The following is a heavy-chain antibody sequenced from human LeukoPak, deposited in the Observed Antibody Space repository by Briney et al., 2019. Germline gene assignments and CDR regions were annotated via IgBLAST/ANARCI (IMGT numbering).Heavy chain of an antibody. V-gene: IGHV3-23*01. CDR2: ISGSSGST. Sequence: GGSLRLSCAASGFTFSSYAMSWVRQAPGKGLEWVSAISGSSGSTYYADSVKGRFTISRDNSKNTLYLQMNSLRAEDTAVYYCANNYDSSGYSHFDYWGQGTLVTVSS. CDR1: GFTFSSYA. D-gene: IGHD3-22*01. CDR3: ANNYDSSGYSHFDY. J-gene: IGHJ4*02.